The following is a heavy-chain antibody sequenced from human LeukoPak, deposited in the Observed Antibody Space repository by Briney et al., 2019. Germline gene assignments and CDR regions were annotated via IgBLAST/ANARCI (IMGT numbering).Heavy chain of an antibody. CDR2: ISYSGST. J-gene: IGHJ4*02. CDR3: ARQAGSFTTFDF. CDR1: SGSIGTYY. D-gene: IGHD1-26*01. V-gene: IGHV4-59*08. Sequence: SETLSLTCSVSSGSIGTYYWAWIRQTPGKGLEWIGYISYSGSTKYNPSLTRRITISLDTSKNQFSLELTSMTAADTAMYYCARQAGSFTTFDFWGQGTLVTVSS.